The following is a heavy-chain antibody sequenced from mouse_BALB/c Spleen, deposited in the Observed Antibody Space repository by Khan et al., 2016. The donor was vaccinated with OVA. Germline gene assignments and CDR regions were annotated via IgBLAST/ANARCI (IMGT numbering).Heavy chain of an antibody. CDR2: ISTNYGDA. Sequence: QVQLKQSGAELVRPGVSVKISCKASGYTFTDYAMHWVKQRHAKNLEWIGVISTNYGDADYSQKFQGKASMTVDRSSSTVYMDLARLTSEDSAIYYCVRGGKFAYWGQGTLVTVSA. CDR1: GYTFTDYA. J-gene: IGHJ3*01. CDR3: VRGGKFAY. D-gene: IGHD1-1*02. V-gene: IGHV1S137*01.